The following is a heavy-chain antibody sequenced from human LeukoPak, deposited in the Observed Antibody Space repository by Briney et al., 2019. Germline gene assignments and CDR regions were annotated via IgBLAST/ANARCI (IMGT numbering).Heavy chain of an antibody. V-gene: IGHV4-34*01. CDR1: GGSFSGYY. CDR3: ARGRIYCSGGSCYENWFDP. Sequence: SETLSLTCAVYGGSFSGYYWSWIRQPPGKGLEWIGEINHSGSTNYNPSLKRRVTISVDTSKNQFSLKLSSVTAADTAVYYCARGRIYCSGGSCYENWFDPWGQGTLVTVSS. J-gene: IGHJ5*02. CDR2: INHSGST. D-gene: IGHD2-15*01.